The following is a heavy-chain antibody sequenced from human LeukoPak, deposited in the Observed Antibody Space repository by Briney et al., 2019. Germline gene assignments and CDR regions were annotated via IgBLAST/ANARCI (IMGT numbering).Heavy chain of an antibody. CDR2: IIPIYGTA. CDR1: EGTFSSYA. CDR3: ARGRDGYNYYFDY. D-gene: IGHD5-24*01. V-gene: IGHV1-69*05. Sequence: SVKVSCKASEGTFSSYAISWVRQAPGKGLEWMGRIIPIYGTANYAQKFQGRVTITTDESTSTAYMELSSLRSEDTAVYYCARGRDGYNYYFDYWGQGTLVTVSS. J-gene: IGHJ4*02.